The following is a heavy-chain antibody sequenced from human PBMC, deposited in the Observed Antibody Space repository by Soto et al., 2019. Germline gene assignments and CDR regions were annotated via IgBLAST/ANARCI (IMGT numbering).Heavy chain of an antibody. CDR1: GYTFTRYG. D-gene: IGHD5-18*01. CDR2: ISAYNGNT. CDR3: ARTGRGTAMALYYYYYYGMDV. Sequence: ASVKVSCKASGYTFTRYGISWVRQAPGQGLEWMGWISAYNGNTNYAQKLQGRVTMTTDTSTSTADMELRSLRTDDTAVYYCARTGRGTAMALYYYYYYGMDVWGQGTTVTVSS. J-gene: IGHJ6*02. V-gene: IGHV1-18*04.